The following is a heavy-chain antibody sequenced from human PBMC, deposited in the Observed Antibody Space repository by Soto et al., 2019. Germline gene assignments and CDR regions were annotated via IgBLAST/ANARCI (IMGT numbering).Heavy chain of an antibody. Sequence: PAGSLRLACAASGFTFSNAWMSWVRQAPGKGLEWVGRIKSKTDGGTTDYAAPVKGRFTISRDDSKNTLYLQMNSLKTEDTAVYYCTTVAIFGVAPSDYWGQGTLVTVSS. J-gene: IGHJ4*02. CDR3: TTVAIFGVAPSDY. V-gene: IGHV3-15*01. CDR1: GFTFSNAW. CDR2: IKSKTDGGTT. D-gene: IGHD3-3*01.